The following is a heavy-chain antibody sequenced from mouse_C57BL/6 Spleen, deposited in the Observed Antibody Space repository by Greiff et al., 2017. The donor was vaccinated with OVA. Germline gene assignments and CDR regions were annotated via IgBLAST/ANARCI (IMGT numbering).Heavy chain of an antibody. CDR1: GFTFSDYY. CDR2: INYDGSST. V-gene: IGHV5-16*01. J-gene: IGHJ2*01. Sequence: EVQLQESEGGLVQPGSSMKLSCTASGFTFSDYYMAWVRQVPEKGLEWVANINYDGSSTYYLDSLKSRFIISRDNAKNILYLQMSSLKSEDTATYYCARVPTVVAYYFDYWGQGTTLTVSS. CDR3: ARVPTVVAYYFDY. D-gene: IGHD1-1*01.